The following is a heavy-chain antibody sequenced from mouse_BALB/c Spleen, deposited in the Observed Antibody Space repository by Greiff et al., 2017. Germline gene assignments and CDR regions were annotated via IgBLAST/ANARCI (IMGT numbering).Heavy chain of an antibody. D-gene: IGHD2-2*01. CDR3: AREGYYGYDNAMDY. V-gene: IGHV2-9*02. CDR1: GFSLTSYG. Sequence: QVQLKESGPGLVAPSQSLSITCTVSGFSLTSYGVHWVRQPPGKGLEWLGVIWAGGSTNYNSALMSRLSISKDNSKSQVFLKMNSLQTDDTAMYYCAREGYYGYDNAMDYWGQGTSVTVSS. CDR2: IWAGGST. J-gene: IGHJ4*01.